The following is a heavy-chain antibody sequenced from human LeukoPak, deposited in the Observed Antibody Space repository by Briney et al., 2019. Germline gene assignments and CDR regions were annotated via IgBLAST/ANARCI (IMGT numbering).Heavy chain of an antibody. CDR2: IKSKTDGGTT. D-gene: IGHD3-10*01. V-gene: IGHV3-15*01. CDR1: GFTFSNAW. J-gene: IGHJ4*02. Sequence: GGSLRLSCAASGFTFSNAWMSWVRQAPGKGLEWVGCIKSKTDGGTTDYAAPVKGRFTISRDDSKNTLYLQMDSLKTEDTAVYYCTTGITMVRGVKVDYWGQGTLVTVSS. CDR3: TTGITMVRGVKVDY.